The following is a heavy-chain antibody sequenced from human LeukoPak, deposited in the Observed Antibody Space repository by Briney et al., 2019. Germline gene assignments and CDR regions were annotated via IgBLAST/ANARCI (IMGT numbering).Heavy chain of an antibody. CDR1: GFTFRTYT. CDR3: TRVANGGTSRDF. V-gene: IGHV3-21*01. CDR2: ISGSGNYI. Sequence: GGSLRLSCAASGFTFRTYTMNWVRQAPGKGLEWVASISGSGNYIFYTDSVKGRFTISRDNAKNSLYLQMTSLRAEDTAVYYCTRVANGGTSRDFWGQGTLVTVSS. J-gene: IGHJ4*02. D-gene: IGHD1-14*01.